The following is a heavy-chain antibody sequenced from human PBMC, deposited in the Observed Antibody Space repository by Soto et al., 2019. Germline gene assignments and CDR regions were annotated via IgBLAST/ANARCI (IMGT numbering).Heavy chain of an antibody. V-gene: IGHV3-30*18. Sequence: QVQLVESGGGVVQPGRSLRLSCAASGFTFSSYGMYWVRQAPGKGLEWVAVISYDGSNKYYADSVKGRFTISRDNSKNTLYLQMNSLRAEDTAVYYCAKYREGVRGVRILYGMDVWGQGTTVTVSS. CDR3: AKYREGVRGVRILYGMDV. CDR2: ISYDGSNK. J-gene: IGHJ6*02. CDR1: GFTFSSYG. D-gene: IGHD3-10*01.